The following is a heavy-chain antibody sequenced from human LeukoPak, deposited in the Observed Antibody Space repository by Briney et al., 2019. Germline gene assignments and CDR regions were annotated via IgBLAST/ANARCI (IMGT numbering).Heavy chain of an antibody. CDR3: ARDRDGFDP. CDR1: GYTFTSYG. Sequence: ASVKVSCKASGYTFTSYGINWVRQAPGQGLEWMGWINPNSGGTNYAQKFQGRVTMTRDTSISTAYMELSRLRSDDTAVYYCARDRDGFDPWGQGTLVTVSS. J-gene: IGHJ5*02. V-gene: IGHV1-2*02. CDR2: INPNSGGT.